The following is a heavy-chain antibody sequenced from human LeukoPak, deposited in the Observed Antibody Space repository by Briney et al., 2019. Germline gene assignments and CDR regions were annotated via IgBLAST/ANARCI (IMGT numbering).Heavy chain of an antibody. J-gene: IGHJ3*01. CDR1: GFTFSSYW. V-gene: IGHV3-7*01. Sequence: GGSLRLSCAASGFTFSSYWMSWVRQAPGKGLEWVANIKQDGSEKYYVDSVKGRFTISRDSSISTLSLQMNSLRAEDTAVYYCARERRAFDLWGHGTMVTVSS. CDR3: ARERRAFDL. CDR2: IKQDGSEK.